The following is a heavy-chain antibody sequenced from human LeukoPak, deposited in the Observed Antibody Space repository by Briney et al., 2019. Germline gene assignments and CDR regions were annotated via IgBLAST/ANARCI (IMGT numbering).Heavy chain of an antibody. CDR1: GGSISSYY. D-gene: IGHD3-16*01. J-gene: IGHJ6*03. V-gene: IGHV4-4*07. CDR2: IYTSGGT. CDR3: ARDLGGYSYYYMDV. Sequence: SETLSLTYTVSGGSISSYYWGWIRQPAGKGLEWIGRIYTSGGTNYNPSLKSRVTISVDKSRKQFSLQLSSVTAADTAVYYCARDLGGYSYYYMDVWGKGTTVTVSS.